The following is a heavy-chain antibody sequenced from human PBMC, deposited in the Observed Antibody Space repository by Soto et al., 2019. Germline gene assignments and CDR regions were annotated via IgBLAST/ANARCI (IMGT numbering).Heavy chain of an antibody. CDR2: ITGSSTYV. J-gene: IGHJ4*02. D-gene: IGHD1-26*01. CDR1: GFTFSSYN. CDR3: ARDFFTWELGESIY. V-gene: IGHV3-21*01. Sequence: GGSLRLSCAASGFTFSSYNMNWVRQAPGKGLEWVSSITGSSTYVYYADSVKGRFTIFRDNAKNLLYLQMNSLRAEDTAVYYCARDFFTWELGESIYWGQGTLVTVSS.